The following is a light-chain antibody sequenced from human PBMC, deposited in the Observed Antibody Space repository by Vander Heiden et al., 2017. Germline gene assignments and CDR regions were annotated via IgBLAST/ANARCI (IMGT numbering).Light chain of an antibody. J-gene: IGKJ5*01. V-gene: IGKV1-33*01. CDR1: QDISNY. Sequence: DIQMTQSPSSLSASVGDRVTITCRASQDISNYLNWYQQKPGKAPKLLIFDASSLERGVPSRVSGSGSGTDFTFTISSLQPEDIATYYCQQYDNLPITFGQGTRLEIK. CDR2: DAS. CDR3: QQYDNLPIT.